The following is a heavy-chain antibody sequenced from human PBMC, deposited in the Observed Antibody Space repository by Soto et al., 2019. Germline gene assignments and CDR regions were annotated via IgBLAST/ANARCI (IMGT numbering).Heavy chain of an antibody. CDR3: ARSGGLVD. Sequence: QVQLVQSGAEVKKPGASVKVSCKASGYSFTSYAIHWVRQAPGQGLECMGWINAANGNTRYSQKFQGRVTITRDTSATTAYMDLSSLTSEDTAVYYCARSGGLVDWGQGTLITVSS. CDR2: INAANGNT. V-gene: IGHV1-3*01. D-gene: IGHD6-19*01. CDR1: GYSFTSYA. J-gene: IGHJ4*02.